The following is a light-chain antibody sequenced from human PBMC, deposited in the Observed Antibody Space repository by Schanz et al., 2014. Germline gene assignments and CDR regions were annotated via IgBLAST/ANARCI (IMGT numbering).Light chain of an antibody. V-gene: IGLV2-11*01. CDR1: SSDVGGYDY. Sequence: QSALTQPRSVSGSPGQSVTISCTGTSSDVGGYDYVSWYQQLPGKAPKLVISEVSKRPSGVPDRFSGSKSGNTASLTISGLQAEDETDYYCRPYTSSSTVVFGGGTKLTVL. CDR2: EVS. CDR3: RPYTSSSTVV. J-gene: IGLJ2*01.